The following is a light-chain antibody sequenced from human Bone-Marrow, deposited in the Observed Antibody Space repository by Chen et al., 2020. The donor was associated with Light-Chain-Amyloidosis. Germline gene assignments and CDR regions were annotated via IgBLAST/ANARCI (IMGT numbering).Light chain of an antibody. CDR1: ISDIGSYNY. CDR3: SSHSSSSAPVI. CDR2: DVS. V-gene: IGLV2-14*01. J-gene: IGLJ2*01. Sequence: QSALTQPASVSGSPGQSITISCTGTISDIGSYNYVSWYQQYPGNAPKLIISDVSNRPLGVSNRFSGAKSGDTASLTISGLQAEDAAEYYCSSHSSSSAPVIFGGGTKLTVL.